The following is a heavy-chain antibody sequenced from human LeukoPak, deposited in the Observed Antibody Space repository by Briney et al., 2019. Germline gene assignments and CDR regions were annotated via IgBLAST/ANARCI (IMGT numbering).Heavy chain of an antibody. V-gene: IGHV3-21*01. J-gene: IGHJ3*02. D-gene: IGHD1-26*01. CDR3: AKGSGSRHDAFDI. CDR1: GFTFSSYS. CDR2: ISSSSSYI. Sequence: GGSLRLSCAASGFTFSSYSMNWVRQAPGKGPEWVSSISSSSSYIYYADSVKGRFTISRDNAKNSLYLQMNSLRAEDTAVYYCAKGSGSRHDAFDIWGQGTMVTVSS.